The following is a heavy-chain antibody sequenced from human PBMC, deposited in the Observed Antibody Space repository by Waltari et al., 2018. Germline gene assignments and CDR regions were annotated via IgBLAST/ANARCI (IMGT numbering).Heavy chain of an antibody. CDR2: ISGSGSTT. CDR3: AKDSRGYTPSPGDS. V-gene: IGHV3-23*01. D-gene: IGHD5-18*01. CDR1: GFSFGGYA. J-gene: IGHJ4*02. Sequence: EVQLLQSGGGLVQPGGSLRLSCGGSGFSFGGYAMTWVRQAPGKGFEWLSTISGSGSTTFYADSVRGRFTISRDNAKNTVFLELNSLRVDDTAFYYCAKDSRGYTPSPGDSWGQGAQVTVS.